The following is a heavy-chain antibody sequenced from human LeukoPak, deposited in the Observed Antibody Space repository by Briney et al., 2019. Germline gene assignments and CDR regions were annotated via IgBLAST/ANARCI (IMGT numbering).Heavy chain of an antibody. CDR3: AKAFAFVGANFFDY. CDR2: IYSGGST. CDR1: GFTVSSNY. Sequence: SGGSLRLSCAASGFTVSSNYMSWVRQAPGKGLEWVSVIYSGGSTYYADSVKGRFTISRDNSKNTLYLQMNSLRAEDAAIYYCAKAFAFVGANFFDYWGQGTLVTVSS. D-gene: IGHD1-26*01. V-gene: IGHV3-66*01. J-gene: IGHJ4*02.